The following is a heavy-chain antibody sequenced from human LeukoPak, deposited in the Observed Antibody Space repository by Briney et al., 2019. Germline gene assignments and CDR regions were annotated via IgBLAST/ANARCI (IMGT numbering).Heavy chain of an antibody. D-gene: IGHD5-12*01. CDR2: ISYDGSNK. CDR1: GFTFSSYG. CDR3: AKGGYDY. V-gene: IGHV3-30*18. J-gene: IGHJ4*02. Sequence: GGSLRLSCAASGFTFSSYGMHWVRQAPGKGLEWVAVISYDGSNKYYADSVKGRFTISRDNSKNTLYLQLNSLRAEDTAVYYCAKGGYDYWGQGTLVTVSS.